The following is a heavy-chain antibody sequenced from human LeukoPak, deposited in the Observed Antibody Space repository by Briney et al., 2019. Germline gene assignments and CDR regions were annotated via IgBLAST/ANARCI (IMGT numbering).Heavy chain of an antibody. D-gene: IGHD2-21*02. V-gene: IGHV3-21*01. J-gene: IGHJ4*02. CDR1: GFAFSGYS. CDR3: ARDGTAQGGFDY. CDR2: ISTTSTHI. Sequence: GGSLRLSCVASGFAFSGYSMNWVRQTPGHGLEWVSSISTTSTHIYYADSVKGRFTISRDNGKNSLYLQMNSLRAEDTAVYYCARDGTAQGGFDYWGQGTLDTVSS.